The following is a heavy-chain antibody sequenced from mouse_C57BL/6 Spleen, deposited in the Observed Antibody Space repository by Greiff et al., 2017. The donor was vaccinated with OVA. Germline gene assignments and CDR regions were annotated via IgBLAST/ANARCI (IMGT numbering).Heavy chain of an antibody. Sequence: EVQLQQSGPELVKPGASVKISCKASGYTFTDYYMNWVKQSHGKSLEWIGDINPNNGGTSYNQKFKGKATLTVDKSSSTAYMELRSLTSEDSAVYYCARRGGSSWFAYWGQGTLVTVSA. V-gene: IGHV1-26*01. CDR2: INPNNGGT. J-gene: IGHJ3*01. CDR3: ARRGGSSWFAY. D-gene: IGHD1-1*01. CDR1: GYTFTDYY.